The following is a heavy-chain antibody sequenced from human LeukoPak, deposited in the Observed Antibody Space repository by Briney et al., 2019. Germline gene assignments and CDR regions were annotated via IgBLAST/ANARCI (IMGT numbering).Heavy chain of an antibody. J-gene: IGHJ4*02. Sequence: ASVKVSCKVSGYTLTELCMHWVRQAPGKGLEWMGGFDPEDGETIYAQKFQGRVTMTEDTSTDTAYMELSSLRSEDTAVYYCATDKITMVRGVGSLWGQGTLVTVSS. CDR1: GYTLTELC. CDR2: FDPEDGET. D-gene: IGHD3-10*01. V-gene: IGHV1-24*01. CDR3: ATDKITMVRGVGSL.